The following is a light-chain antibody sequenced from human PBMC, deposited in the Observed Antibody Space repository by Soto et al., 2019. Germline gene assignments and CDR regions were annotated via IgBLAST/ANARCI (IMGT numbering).Light chain of an antibody. V-gene: IGKV3-15*01. CDR2: GAS. Sequence: EIVLTQSPATLSLSPGERATLSCRASQSVSSSYLAWYQQKPGQAPRLLIYGASTRATGIPARFSGSGSGTEFTLTIRSLQSEDFAVYYCQQYNNWPITFGQGTRL. J-gene: IGKJ5*01. CDR1: QSVSSSY. CDR3: QQYNNWPIT.